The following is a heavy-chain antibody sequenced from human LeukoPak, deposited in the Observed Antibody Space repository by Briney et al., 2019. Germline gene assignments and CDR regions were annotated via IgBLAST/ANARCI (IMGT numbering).Heavy chain of an antibody. CDR1: GFTFSSYG. CDR2: ISYDGSNK. Sequence: GRSLRLSCAASGFTFSSYGMHWVRQAPGKGLEWVAVISYDGSNKYYADSVKGRFTISRDNSKNTLYLQMNSLRAEDTAVYYCAKERGGAVLDYWGQGTLVTVSS. CDR3: AKERGGAVLDY. V-gene: IGHV3-30*18. J-gene: IGHJ4*02. D-gene: IGHD3-16*01.